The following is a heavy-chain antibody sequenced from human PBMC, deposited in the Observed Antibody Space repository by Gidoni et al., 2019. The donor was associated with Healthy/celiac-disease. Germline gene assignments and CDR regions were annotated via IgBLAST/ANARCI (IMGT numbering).Heavy chain of an antibody. CDR3: ARQTGYIKGVDY. V-gene: IGHV3-21*01. Sequence: EVQLVESGGGLVKPGGSLRLSCAASGFTFSSYSMNWVRQAPGKGLEWVSSISSSSSYIYYADSVKGRFTISRDNAKNSLYLQMNSLRAEDTAVYYCARQTGYIKGVDYWGQGTLVTVSS. D-gene: IGHD6-13*01. CDR2: ISSSSSYI. J-gene: IGHJ4*02. CDR1: GFTFSSYS.